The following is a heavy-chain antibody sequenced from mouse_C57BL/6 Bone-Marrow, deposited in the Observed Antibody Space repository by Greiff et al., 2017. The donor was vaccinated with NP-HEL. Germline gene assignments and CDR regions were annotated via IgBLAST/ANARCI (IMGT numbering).Heavy chain of an antibody. CDR2: IYPGSGST. D-gene: IGHD2-2*01. V-gene: IGHV1-55*01. CDR1: GYTFTSYW. Sequence: QVQLQQPGAELVKPGASVKMSCKASGYTFTSYWITWVKQRPGQGLEWIGDIYPGSGSTNYNEKFKSKATLTVDPSSSTAYMQLSSLTSEDSAVYYCARSIYYGYDGAFSPWLAYWGQGTLVTVSA. CDR3: ARSIYYGYDGAFSPWLAY. J-gene: IGHJ3*01.